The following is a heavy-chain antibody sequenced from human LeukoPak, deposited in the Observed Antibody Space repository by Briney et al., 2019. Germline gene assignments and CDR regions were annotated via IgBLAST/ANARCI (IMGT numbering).Heavy chain of an antibody. J-gene: IGHJ4*02. D-gene: IGHD3-10*01. V-gene: IGHV3-20*04. CDR1: GFTFDDYG. CDR2: INWNGGST. Sequence: PGGSLRLSCAASGFTFDDYGMTWVRQAPGEGLEWVSGINWNGGSTGYADSVKGRFTISRDNAKNSLYLQMNSLRAEDTALYYCASAGLTYGSGSYFVYWGQGTLVTVSS. CDR3: ASAGLTYGSGSYFVY.